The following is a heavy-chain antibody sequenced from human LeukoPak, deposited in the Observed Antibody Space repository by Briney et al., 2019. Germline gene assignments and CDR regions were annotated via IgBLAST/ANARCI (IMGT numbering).Heavy chain of an antibody. V-gene: IGHV1-3*01. J-gene: IGHJ5*01. CDR2: INAGNGNT. Sequence: ASVKVSCKASGSTFTSYAMHWVRQAPGQRLEWMGWINAGNGNTKYSQKFQGRVTITRDTSASTAYMELSSLRSEDTAVYYCARILLRYCSITSCSFGFWGQGTLVTVSS. CDR3: ARILLRYCSITSCSFGF. CDR1: GSTFTSYA. D-gene: IGHD2-2*01.